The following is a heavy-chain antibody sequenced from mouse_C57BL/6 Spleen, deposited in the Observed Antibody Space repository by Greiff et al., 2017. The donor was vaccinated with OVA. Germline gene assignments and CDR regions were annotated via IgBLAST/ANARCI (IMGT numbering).Heavy chain of an antibody. CDR2: IDPETGGT. CDR3: TRSCDY. J-gene: IGHJ2*01. Sequence: QVQLQQSGAELVRPGASVTLSCKASGYTFTDYEMHWVKQTPVHGLEWIGAIDPETGGTAYNQKFKGKAILTADKSSSTAYMELRSLTAEDSAVYYCTRSCDYWGQGTTLTVSS. CDR1: GYTFTDYE. V-gene: IGHV1-15*01.